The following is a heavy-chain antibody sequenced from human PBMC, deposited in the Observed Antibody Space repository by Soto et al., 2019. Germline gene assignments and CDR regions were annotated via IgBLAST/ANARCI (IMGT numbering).Heavy chain of an antibody. Sequence: SVKVSCKASGGTFSSYAISWVRQAPGQGLEWMGGIIPTFGTANYAQKFQGRVTITADKSTSTAYMELSSLRSEDTAVYYCARGARTQPAYDDFDIWGKGNMFNVS. D-gene: IGHD6-6*01. V-gene: IGHV1-69*06. J-gene: IGHJ3*02. CDR2: IIPTFGTA. CDR1: GGTFSSYA. CDR3: ARGARTQPAYDDFDI.